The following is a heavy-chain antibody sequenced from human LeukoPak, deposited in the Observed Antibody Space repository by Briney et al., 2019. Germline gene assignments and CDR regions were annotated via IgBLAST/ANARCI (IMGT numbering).Heavy chain of an antibody. CDR1: GGSISSSSYY. D-gene: IGHD4-11*01. J-gene: IGHJ4*02. CDR3: ASLNDYSNSNFDY. V-gene: IGHV4-39*01. Sequence: SETLSLTCTVSGGSISSSSYYWGWIRQPPGKGLEWIGSIYYSGSTYYNPSLKSRVTISVDTSKNQFSLKLSSVTAADTAVYYCASLNDYSNSNFDYWGQGALVTVSS. CDR2: IYYSGST.